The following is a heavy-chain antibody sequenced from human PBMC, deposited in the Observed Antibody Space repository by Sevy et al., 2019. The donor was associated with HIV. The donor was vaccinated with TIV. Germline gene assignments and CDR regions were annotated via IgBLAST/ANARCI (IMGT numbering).Heavy chain of an antibody. J-gene: IGHJ1*01. CDR2: IIPIFGTA. D-gene: IGHD4-17*01. CDR1: GGTFSSYA. CDR3: ATRITMTTVTTPYFQH. V-gene: IGHV1-69*13. Sequence: ASVKVSCKASGGTFSSYAISWVRQAPGQGLEWMGGIIPIFGTANYAQKFQGRVTITADESTSTAYMELSSLRSEDTAVYYCATRITMTTVTTPYFQHWGQCTLVTVSS.